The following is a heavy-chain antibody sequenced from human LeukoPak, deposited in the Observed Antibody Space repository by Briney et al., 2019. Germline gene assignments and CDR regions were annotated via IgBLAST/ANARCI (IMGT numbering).Heavy chain of an antibody. CDR1: GLTLSIYA. Sequence: PGGSLRLSCSASGLTLSIYAMGWVRQAPGKGLQWVAGISGSGRDTYSAESVKGRFTISRDNVNNTVFLHMNSLRVEDTAIYYCAKEYTGSFYNFENWFDPWGQGTVVTVSP. D-gene: IGHD3-10*01. J-gene: IGHJ5*02. CDR2: ISGSGRDT. V-gene: IGHV3-23*01. CDR3: AKEYTGSFYNFENWFDP.